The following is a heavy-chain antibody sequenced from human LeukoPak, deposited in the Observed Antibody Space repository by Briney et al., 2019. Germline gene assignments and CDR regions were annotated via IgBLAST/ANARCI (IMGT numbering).Heavy chain of an antibody. CDR1: GLPISRFF. Sequence: SETPSLTCTTSGLPISRFFWNWVRQPPGKGLEWIGNIYDGVPTFFNPSLKSRVTISVDTSKGQFSLQLASVTAADTAVYYCVQTTGWPGFDYWGQGILVTVSS. CDR2: IYDGVPT. V-gene: IGHV4-4*09. D-gene: IGHD6-19*01. J-gene: IGHJ4*02. CDR3: VQTTGWPGFDY.